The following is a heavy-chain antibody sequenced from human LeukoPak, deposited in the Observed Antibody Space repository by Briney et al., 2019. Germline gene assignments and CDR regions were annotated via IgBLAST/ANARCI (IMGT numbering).Heavy chain of an antibody. CDR3: ARDSTSWSYYYYMDV. CDR1: GFTVSINY. CDR2: IYSGGST. D-gene: IGHD2-2*01. Sequence: GGSLRLSCAASGFTVSINYMSWVRQAPGKGLEWVSVIYSGGSTYYADSVKGRFTISRDNSKNTLYLQMNSLRAEETAVYYCARDSTSWSYYYYMDVWGKGTTVTVSS. V-gene: IGHV3-53*01. J-gene: IGHJ6*03.